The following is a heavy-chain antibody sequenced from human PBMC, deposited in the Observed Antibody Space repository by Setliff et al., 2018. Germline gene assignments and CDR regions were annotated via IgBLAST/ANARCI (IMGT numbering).Heavy chain of an antibody. CDR3: LRDWSGPDNSFGY. CDR1: GFTFSASQ. V-gene: IGHV3-7*01. J-gene: IGHJ4*02. CDR2: IMTDGSDK. Sequence: PGGSLRLSCAASGFTFSASQMSWVRQAPGRGLEWVAMIMTDGSDKFYVDSVKGRFAISRDNAQNSVYLQLNSLRAEDAAVYYCLRDWSGPDNSFGYWGQGTLVTVSS. D-gene: IGHD1-26*01.